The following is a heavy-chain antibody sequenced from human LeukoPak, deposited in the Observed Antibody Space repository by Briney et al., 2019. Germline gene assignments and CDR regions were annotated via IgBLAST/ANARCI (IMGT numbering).Heavy chain of an antibody. CDR2: IYTSGST. CDR3: ARGGQGSVTMGGPFGY. V-gene: IGHV4-61*02. J-gene: IGHJ4*02. D-gene: IGHD4-17*01. CDR1: GGSISSGSYY. Sequence: PSETLSLTCTVSGGSISSGSYYWTWIRQPAWKGLEWIGRIYTSGSTNYNPSLKSRVTISVDTSKNQFSLKLSSVTAADTAVYYCARGGQGSVTMGGPFGYWGQGTLVTVSS.